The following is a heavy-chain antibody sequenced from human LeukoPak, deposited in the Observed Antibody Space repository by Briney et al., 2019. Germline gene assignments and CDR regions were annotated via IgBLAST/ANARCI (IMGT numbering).Heavy chain of an antibody. D-gene: IGHD3-22*01. CDR3: ARWTYYYDSSGYGSPLFDI. J-gene: IGHJ3*02. CDR1: GYSFTTYW. CDR2: IYPGDSDT. V-gene: IGHV5-51*01. Sequence: PGASLKISCKGSGYSFTTYWIGWVRQMPGKGLEWMGIIYPGDSDTRYSPSFQGQVTISVDKSISTAYLQWSSLKASDTAMYYCARWTYYYDSSGYGSPLFDIWGQGTMVTVSS.